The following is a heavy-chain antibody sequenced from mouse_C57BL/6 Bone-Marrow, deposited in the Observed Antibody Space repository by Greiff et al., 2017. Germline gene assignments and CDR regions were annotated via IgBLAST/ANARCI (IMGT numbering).Heavy chain of an antibody. V-gene: IGHV1-82*01. CDR1: GYAFSSSW. D-gene: IGHD2-3*01. J-gene: IGHJ4*01. Sequence: VQLQQSGPELVKPGASVKISCKASGYAFSSSWMNWVKQRPGKGLEWIGRIYPGDGDTNYNGKFKGKATLTADKSSSTAYMQLSSLTSEDSAVYFGARRWFFRDYAMDYWGQGTSVTVSS. CDR3: ARRWFFRDYAMDY. CDR2: IYPGDGDT.